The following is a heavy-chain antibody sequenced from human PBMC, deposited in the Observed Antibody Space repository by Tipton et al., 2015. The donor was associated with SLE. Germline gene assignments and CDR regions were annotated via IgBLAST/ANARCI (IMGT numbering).Heavy chain of an antibody. V-gene: IGHV4-34*01. CDR1: GGSFSGYY. CDR2: IYYDGRT. D-gene: IGHD6-13*01. Sequence: TLSLTCAVYGGSFSGYYWSWIRQPPGKGLEWIGDIYYDGRTNYNPSLTSRVTISVDKTKNQVFLRLTSVTAADTAVYYCARRPGGTGFDPWGQGSPVIVSS. CDR3: ARRPGGTGFDP. J-gene: IGHJ5*02.